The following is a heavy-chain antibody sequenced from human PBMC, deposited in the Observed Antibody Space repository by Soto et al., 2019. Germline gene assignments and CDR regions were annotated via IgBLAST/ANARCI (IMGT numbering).Heavy chain of an antibody. CDR3: ARDYPPYSSSFHGWYFDL. Sequence: QVQLVQSGAEVKKPGSSVKVSCKASGGTFSSYAISWVRQAPGQGLEWMGGIIPIFGTANYAQKFQGRVTITADECTLTVXMELSSLRSEDTAVYYCARDYPPYSSSFHGWYFDLWGRGTLVTVSS. V-gene: IGHV1-69*12. D-gene: IGHD6-6*01. CDR2: IIPIFGTA. CDR1: GGTFSSYA. J-gene: IGHJ2*01.